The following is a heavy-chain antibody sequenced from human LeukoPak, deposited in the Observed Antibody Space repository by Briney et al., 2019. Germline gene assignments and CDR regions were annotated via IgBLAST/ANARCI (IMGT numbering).Heavy chain of an antibody. CDR1: GFTVSSNY. CDR2: IYSDCST. V-gene: IGHV3-53*01. CDR3: ARGLTNFDY. D-gene: IGHD3-3*01. J-gene: IGHJ4*02. Sequence: PGGSLRLSCAASGFTVSSNYMTWVRQAPGKGLEWVSVIYSDCSTYYADSVKGRFTISRDNSKNTLYLQMKSLRAEDTAVYYCARGLTNFDYWGQGTLVTVSS.